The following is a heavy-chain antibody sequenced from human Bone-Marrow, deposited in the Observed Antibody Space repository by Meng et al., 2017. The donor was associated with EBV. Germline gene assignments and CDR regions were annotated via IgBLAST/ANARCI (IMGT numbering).Heavy chain of an antibody. V-gene: IGHV3-74*01. CDR1: GFTLSNYW. CDR2: INVDGSDT. J-gene: IGHJ4*02. CDR3: SRSNWYPDY. D-gene: IGHD6-13*01. Sequence: EVRWVEPGGGLVQPGGSLRLSCAASGFTLSNYWMNGVRQVPGKGLVWVSRINVDGSDTIYADSVKGRFTISRDNGKNTLYLQMNSLRADDTAVYYCSRSNWYPDYWGQGTLVTVSS.